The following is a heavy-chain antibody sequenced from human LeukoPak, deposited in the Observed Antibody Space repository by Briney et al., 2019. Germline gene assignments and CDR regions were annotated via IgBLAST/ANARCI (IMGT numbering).Heavy chain of an antibody. CDR1: GFTFNSYA. CDR3: AKVGPGAARDY. V-gene: IGHV3-23*01. Sequence: PGGSLRLSCAASGFTFNSYAMSGVRQASGKGLEWVSGISGSGDNTYYADSVKGRSTISRDTSKNMVYLEMNSLRAEDTAVYYCAKVGPGAARDYWGQGTLVTVSS. J-gene: IGHJ4*02. CDR2: ISGSGDNT. D-gene: IGHD2-15*01.